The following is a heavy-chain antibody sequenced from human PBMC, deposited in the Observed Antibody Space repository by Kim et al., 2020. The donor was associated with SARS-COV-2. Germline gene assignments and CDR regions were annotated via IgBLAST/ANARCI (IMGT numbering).Heavy chain of an antibody. J-gene: IGHJ4*02. D-gene: IGHD6-19*01. CDR2: ISSSSSYI. V-gene: IGHV3-21*01. CDR3: AREGWYTSGWFDY. Sequence: GGSLRLSCAASGFIFSSYSMNWVRQAPGKGLEWVSSISSSSSYIYYVDSVKGRFTISRDNAKNSLYLQMNSLRAEDTAVYYCAREGWYTSGWFDYWGQGTLVTVSS. CDR1: GFIFSSYS.